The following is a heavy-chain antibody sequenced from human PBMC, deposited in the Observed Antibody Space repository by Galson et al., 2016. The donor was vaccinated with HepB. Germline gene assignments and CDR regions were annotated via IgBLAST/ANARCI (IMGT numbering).Heavy chain of an antibody. J-gene: IGHJ4*02. Sequence: SLRLSCAASGFTFSRYGKHWVRQAPGKGLEWVAVISYDGGDKHYADSVKGRFTVSRDNSKNTLFLQMNSLRVEDTAVYYCAKLDCGRDCPRDDWGQGTQVTVS. V-gene: IGHV3-30*19. CDR3: AKLDCGRDCPRDD. CDR1: GFTFSRYG. CDR2: ISYDGGDK. D-gene: IGHD2-21*02.